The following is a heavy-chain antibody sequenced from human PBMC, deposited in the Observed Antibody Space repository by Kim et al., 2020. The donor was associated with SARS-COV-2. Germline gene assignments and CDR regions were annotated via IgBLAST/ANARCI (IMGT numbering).Heavy chain of an antibody. V-gene: IGHV1-24*01. CDR3: ATAGKVRGSYFPDFDY. CDR1: GYTLTELS. Sequence: ASVKVSCKVSGYTLTELSMHWVRQAPGKGLEWMGGFDPEDGETIYAQKFQGRVTMTEDTSTDTAYMELSSLRSEDTAVYYCATAGKVRGSYFPDFDYWGQGTLVTVSS. D-gene: IGHD1-26*01. J-gene: IGHJ4*02. CDR2: FDPEDGET.